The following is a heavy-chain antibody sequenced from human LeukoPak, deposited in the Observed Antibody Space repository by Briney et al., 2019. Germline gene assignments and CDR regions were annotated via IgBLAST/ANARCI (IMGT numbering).Heavy chain of an antibody. CDR2: INPNSGVT. Sequence: ASVKVSCKASGYTFIGYYIHWVRQAPGQGLEWMGWINPNSGVTSYGQKFQGRVTMTRDTSISTAYMDLSRLRSDDTAVYFCAITYTSGSGDAFDVWGQGTMVAVSS. J-gene: IGHJ3*01. CDR3: AITYTSGSGDAFDV. D-gene: IGHD6-19*01. CDR1: GYTFIGYY. V-gene: IGHV1-2*02.